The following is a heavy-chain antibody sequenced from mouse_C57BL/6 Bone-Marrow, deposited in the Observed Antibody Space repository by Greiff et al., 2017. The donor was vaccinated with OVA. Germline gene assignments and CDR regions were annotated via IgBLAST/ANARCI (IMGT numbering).Heavy chain of an antibody. V-gene: IGHV2-2*01. CDR2: IWSGGST. J-gene: IGHJ4*01. CDR3: ARKGDDPMDY. Sequence: QVQLQQSGPGLVQPSQSLSITCTVSGFSLTSYGVHWVRQSPGKGLEWLGVIWSGGSTDYNAAFISRLSISKDNSKSQVFFKMNSLQADDTAIYYCARKGDDPMDYWGQGTSVTVSS. CDR1: GFSLTSYG. D-gene: IGHD2-3*01.